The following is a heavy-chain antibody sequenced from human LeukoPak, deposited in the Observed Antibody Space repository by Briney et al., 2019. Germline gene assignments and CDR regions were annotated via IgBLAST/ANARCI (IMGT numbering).Heavy chain of an antibody. Sequence: GGSLRLSCAATGFTYSGYSMNWVRQAPGKGLEWVSYISSSSSTIYYADSVKGRFTISRDNAKNSLYLQMNSLRAEDTAVYYCARADYHDAFDIWGQGTMVTVSS. V-gene: IGHV3-48*01. D-gene: IGHD4/OR15-4a*01. CDR1: GFTYSGYS. CDR2: ISSSSSTI. J-gene: IGHJ3*02. CDR3: ARADYHDAFDI.